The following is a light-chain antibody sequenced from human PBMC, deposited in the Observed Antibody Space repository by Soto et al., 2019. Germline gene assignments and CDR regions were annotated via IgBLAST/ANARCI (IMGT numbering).Light chain of an antibody. Sequence: ENVLTQSPGTLSLSPGERATLSCRASQSVSSYSLAWYQQKPGQAPRLDMYGTSNRATGIPDRFSGSGSGTDFTLTMSRLEPEDFAVYYCQQYDSSPRTFGQGTKVDIK. CDR3: QQYDSSPRT. CDR1: QSVSSYS. CDR2: GTS. V-gene: IGKV3-20*01. J-gene: IGKJ1*01.